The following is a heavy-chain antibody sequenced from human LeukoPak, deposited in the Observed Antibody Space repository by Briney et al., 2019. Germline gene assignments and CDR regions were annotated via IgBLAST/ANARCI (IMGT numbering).Heavy chain of an antibody. CDR3: AGGVGYDSGKNWYFDL. CDR1: GYTFTSYY. Sequence: ASVKVSCKASGYTFTSYYMHWVRQAPGQGLEWMGRINPSGGSTSNAQNFHGRRTITRDMSTSTVYMELSSLRSEDTAVDYCAGGVGYDSGKNWYFDLWGRGTLVTVSS. V-gene: IGHV1-46*01. CDR2: INPSGGST. J-gene: IGHJ2*01. D-gene: IGHD3-10*01.